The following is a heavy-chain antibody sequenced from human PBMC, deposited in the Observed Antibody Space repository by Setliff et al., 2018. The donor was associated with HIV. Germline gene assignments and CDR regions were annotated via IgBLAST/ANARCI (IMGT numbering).Heavy chain of an antibody. CDR2: IQYDESNK. D-gene: IGHD3-10*01. CDR1: GLTFKSYG. Sequence: PGGSLRLSCAVSGLTFKSYGFHWVRQIPGKGPEWVTFIQYDESNKHYADSVRGRFTISRDNSKNTVFLQMNGLRSEDTAIYYCARHDVVRGAIDNWGQGTLVTVSS. J-gene: IGHJ4*02. CDR3: ARHDVVRGAIDN. V-gene: IGHV3-30*02.